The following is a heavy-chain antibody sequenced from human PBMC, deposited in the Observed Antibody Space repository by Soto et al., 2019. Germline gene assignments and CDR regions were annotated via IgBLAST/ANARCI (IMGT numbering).Heavy chain of an antibody. J-gene: IGHJ6*02. CDR2: ISSSGSTI. V-gene: IGHV3-48*03. Sequence: GSLRLSCAASGFTFSSYEMNWVRQAPGKGLEWVSYISSSGSTIYYADSVKGRFTISRDNAKNSLYLQMNSLRAEDTAVYYCAREFYSSSWSSYYGMDVWGQGTTVTVSS. CDR1: GFTFSSYE. D-gene: IGHD6-13*01. CDR3: AREFYSSSWSSYYGMDV.